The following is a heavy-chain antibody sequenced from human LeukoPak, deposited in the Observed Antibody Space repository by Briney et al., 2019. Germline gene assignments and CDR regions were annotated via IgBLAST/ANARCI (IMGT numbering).Heavy chain of an antibody. CDR3: ARGAGMVATDY. CDR1: GFTFSSYS. D-gene: IGHD5-12*01. J-gene: IGHJ4*02. CDR2: ISSSSSYI. V-gene: IGHV3-21*01. Sequence: GGSLRLSCAASGFTFSSYSMNWVRQAPGKGLEWVSSISSSSSYIYYADSVKGRSTISRDNAKNSLYLQMNSLRAEDTAVYYCARGAGMVATDYWGQGTLVTVSS.